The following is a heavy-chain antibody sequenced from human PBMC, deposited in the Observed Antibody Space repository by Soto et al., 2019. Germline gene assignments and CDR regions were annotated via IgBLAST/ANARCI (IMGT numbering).Heavy chain of an antibody. J-gene: IGHJ6*02. Sequence: ASVKVSCKASGYTFTSYYMHWVRQAPGQGLEWMGIINPSGGSTSYAQKFQGRVTITADESTSTAYMELSSLRSEDTAVYYCARGGWDGRPNNYSSYGMDAWGQGTTVTVSS. CDR1: GYTFTSYY. D-gene: IGHD5-12*01. V-gene: IGHV1-46*01. CDR3: ARGGWDGRPNNYSSYGMDA. CDR2: INPSGGST.